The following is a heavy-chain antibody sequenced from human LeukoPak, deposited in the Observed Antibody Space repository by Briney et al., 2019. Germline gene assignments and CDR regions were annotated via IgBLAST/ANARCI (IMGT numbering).Heavy chain of an antibody. Sequence: GGSLRLSCAASGFTFSSYSMNWVRQAPGKGLEWVSSISSSSSYIYYADSVKGRFTISRDNAKNSLYLQMNSLRAEDTAVYYCARDLEMATIFLESPDYWGQGTLVTVSS. CDR3: ARDLEMATIFLESPDY. D-gene: IGHD5-24*01. CDR1: GFTFSSYS. V-gene: IGHV3-21*01. J-gene: IGHJ4*02. CDR2: ISSSSSYI.